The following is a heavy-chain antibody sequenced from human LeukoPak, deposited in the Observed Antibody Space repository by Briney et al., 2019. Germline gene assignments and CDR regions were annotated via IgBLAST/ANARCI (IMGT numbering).Heavy chain of an antibody. CDR3: ARAESSGYSDDAFDI. J-gene: IGHJ3*02. V-gene: IGHV4-30-2*01. D-gene: IGHD3-22*01. CDR2: IYHSGST. Sequence: PSQTLSLTCAVSGGSISSGGYSWSWIPQPPGKGLEWIGYIYHSGSTYYNPSLKSRVTISVDRSKNQFSLKLSSVTAADTAVYYCARAESSGYSDDAFDIWGQGTMVTVSS. CDR1: GGSISSGGYS.